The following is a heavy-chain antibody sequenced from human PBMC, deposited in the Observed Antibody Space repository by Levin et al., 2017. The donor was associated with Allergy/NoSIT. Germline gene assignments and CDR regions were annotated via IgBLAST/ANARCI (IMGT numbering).Heavy chain of an antibody. CDR2: IKQDGSEK. V-gene: IGHV3-7*01. CDR1: GFTFSNYW. J-gene: IGHJ3*02. CDR3: ARDGYRGVTIFGVASDAFDS. D-gene: IGHD3-3*01. Sequence: GGSLRLSCAASGFTFSNYWMTWVRRAPGKGLEWVANIKQDGSEKYYVDSVKGRFTISRDNAKNSLYLQMNSLRAEDTAIYYCARDGYRGVTIFGVASDAFDSWGQGTMVTVSS.